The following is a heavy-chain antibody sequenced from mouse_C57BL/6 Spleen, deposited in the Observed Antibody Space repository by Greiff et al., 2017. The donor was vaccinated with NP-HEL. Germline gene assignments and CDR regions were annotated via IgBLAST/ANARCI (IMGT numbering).Heavy chain of an antibody. CDR2: IDPSDSYT. Sequence: QVQLQQPGAELVKPGASVKLSCKASGYTFTSYWMQWVKQRPGQGLEWIGEIDPSDSYTNYNQKFKGKATLTVDTSSSTAYMQLSSLTSEDSAVYYCARNDGDAMDYWGQGTSVTVSS. D-gene: IGHD2-12*01. V-gene: IGHV1-50*01. J-gene: IGHJ4*01. CDR1: GYTFTSYW. CDR3: ARNDGDAMDY.